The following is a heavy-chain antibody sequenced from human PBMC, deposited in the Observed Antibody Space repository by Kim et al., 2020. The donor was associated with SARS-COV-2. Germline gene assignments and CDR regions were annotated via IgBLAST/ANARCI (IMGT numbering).Heavy chain of an antibody. D-gene: IGHD3-3*01. CDR3: AKDPRPNDFWSGHFDAFDI. CDR2: ISGSGGST. Sequence: GGSLRLSCAASGFTFSSYAMSWVRQAPGKGLEWVSAISGSGGSTYYADSVKGRFTISRDNSKNTLYLQMNSLRAEDTAVYYCAKDPRPNDFWSGHFDAFDIWGQGTMVTVSS. J-gene: IGHJ3*02. CDR1: GFTFSSYA. V-gene: IGHV3-23*01.